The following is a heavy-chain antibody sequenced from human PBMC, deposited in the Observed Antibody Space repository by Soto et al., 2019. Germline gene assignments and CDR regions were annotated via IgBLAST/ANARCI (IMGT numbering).Heavy chain of an antibody. D-gene: IGHD3-10*01. CDR2: VHSTGST. CDR3: ARDSVRLTLFDY. J-gene: IGHJ4*02. V-gene: IGHV4-4*07. Sequence: QVELQESGPRLVRPSETLYLTCTVSGGSMSGYHWSWVRQPAGKGLEWIGRVHSTGSTDYNPSVESRITVSLETSKKQFSLKLRSVTAADTALYFCARDSVRLTLFDYWGQGILVTVSS. CDR1: GGSMSGYH.